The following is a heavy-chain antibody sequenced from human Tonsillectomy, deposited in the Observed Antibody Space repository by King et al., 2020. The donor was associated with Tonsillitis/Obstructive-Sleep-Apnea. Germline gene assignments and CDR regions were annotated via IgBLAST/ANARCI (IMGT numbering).Heavy chain of an antibody. J-gene: IGHJ3*02. Sequence: QLVQSGSELKKPGASVKVSCKASGYTFTTYAMNWVRQAPGQGLEWMGWINPTTGNPTYAQGFTGRFVFSLDTSVSSAYLQISSLKAKDTAVYYCARDYGWTNLAAKLTYAFDIWGQGTMVTVSS. V-gene: IGHV7-4-1*02. CDR1: GYTFTTYA. CDR3: ARDYGWTNLAAKLTYAFDI. CDR2: INPTTGNP. D-gene: IGHD3-10*01.